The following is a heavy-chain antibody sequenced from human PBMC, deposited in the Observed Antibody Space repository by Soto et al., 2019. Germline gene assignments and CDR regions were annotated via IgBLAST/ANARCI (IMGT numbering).Heavy chain of an antibody. CDR1: GGSFSSYA. J-gene: IGHJ4*02. D-gene: IGHD1-26*01. CDR3: ALSGSYFRDFDF. V-gene: IGHV1-69*06. CDR2: IIPMFRST. Sequence: QVHLVQSETEMKKPGSSVQVSCKASGGSFSSYAVSWLRQAPGQGLEWMGGIIPMFRSTKYAGKFQGRVTIAADTSTSTASMNLNSLTSDDTAVYYCALSGSYFRDFDFWGQGTLVTVSS.